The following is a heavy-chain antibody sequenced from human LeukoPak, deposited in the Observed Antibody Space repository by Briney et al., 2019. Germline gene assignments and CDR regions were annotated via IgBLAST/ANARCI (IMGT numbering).Heavy chain of an antibody. J-gene: IGHJ4*02. CDR3: ARHYRNWYYFDY. CDR2: IYTSGST. CDR1: GGSISSYY. D-gene: IGHD4-11*01. V-gene: IGHV4-4*09. Sequence: SETLSLTCTVSGGSISSYYWSWIRQPPGKGLEWIGYIYTSGSTNYNPSLKSRVTISVDTSKNQFSLKLSSVTAADTAVHYCARHYRNWYYFDYWGQGTLVTVSS.